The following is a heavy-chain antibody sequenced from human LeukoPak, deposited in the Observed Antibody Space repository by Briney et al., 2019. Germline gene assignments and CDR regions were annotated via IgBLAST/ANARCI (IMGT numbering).Heavy chain of an antibody. Sequence: GGSLRLSCAASGFTFSTYGMHWVRQAPGKGLGWVAVISYDGSNKYYADSVKGRFTISRDNSKNTLYLQMNSLRAEDTAVYYCARGLLGYFDYWGQGTPVTVPS. CDR1: GFTFSTYG. CDR2: ISYDGSNK. J-gene: IGHJ4*02. D-gene: IGHD1-26*01. CDR3: ARGLLGYFDY. V-gene: IGHV3-30*03.